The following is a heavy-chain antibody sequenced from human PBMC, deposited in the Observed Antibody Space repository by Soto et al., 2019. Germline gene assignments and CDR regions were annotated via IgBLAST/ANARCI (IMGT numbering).Heavy chain of an antibody. Sequence: GGSLRLSCSASKFIFSYYYMSWIRQSPGKGLEWVAYISNGATTTHYADSVKGRFTISRDNAKNSLYLQMNSLRAEDTAMYYCARDTLPTDFGLGWDVWGQGTTVTVSS. J-gene: IGHJ6*02. CDR2: ISNGATTT. CDR1: KFIFSYYY. D-gene: IGHD4-17*01. CDR3: ARDTLPTDFGLGWDV. V-gene: IGHV3-11*01.